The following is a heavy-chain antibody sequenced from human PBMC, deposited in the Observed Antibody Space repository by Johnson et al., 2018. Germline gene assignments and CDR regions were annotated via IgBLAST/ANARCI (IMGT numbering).Heavy chain of an antibody. Sequence: VQLVQSGGGVVQPGRSLRLSCAASGFTFTTSTYGMHWVRQAPGKGLEWVAVLSYDGKIKYYADSVKGRFIISRDTSRNTLYLQLNSVRAEDTALYHCARYSLMGSTTGGLDCWGQGALVTVSS. J-gene: IGHJ4*02. CDR1: GFTFTTSTYG. V-gene: IGHV3-33*01. CDR2: LSYDGKIK. D-gene: IGHD1-26*01. CDR3: ARYSLMGSTTGGLDC.